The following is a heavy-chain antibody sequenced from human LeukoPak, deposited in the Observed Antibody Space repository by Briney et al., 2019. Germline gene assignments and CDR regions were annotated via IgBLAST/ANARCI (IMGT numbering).Heavy chain of an antibody. J-gene: IGHJ4*02. D-gene: IGHD3-9*01. CDR3: ARGGYFDWLLPFDY. CDR1: GGSISSYY. CDR2: IYYSGST. Sequence: PSETLSLTCTVSGGSISSYYWIWIRQPPGKGLEWIGYIYYSGSTNYNPSLKSRVTISVDTSKNQFSLKLSSVTAADTAVYYCARGGYFDWLLPFDYWGQGTLVTVSS. V-gene: IGHV4-59*01.